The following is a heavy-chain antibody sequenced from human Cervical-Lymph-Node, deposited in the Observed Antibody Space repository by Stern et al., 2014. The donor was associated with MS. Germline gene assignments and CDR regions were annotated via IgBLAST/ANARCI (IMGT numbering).Heavy chain of an antibody. V-gene: IGHV4-61*02. D-gene: IGHD5-18*01. Sequence: VQLVESGPGLVKPSQTLSLTCTVSGGSVGSGSYDWSWIRQPAGKGLEWIGRIYTTGSTYYNTSLKSRVSISIDTSKNHFSLKLPSVTAADTAVYYCARDKEDTNMAFRYFDNWGQGTLVTVSS. CDR2: IYTTGST. CDR1: GGSVGSGSYD. CDR3: ARDKEDTNMAFRYFDN. J-gene: IGHJ4*02.